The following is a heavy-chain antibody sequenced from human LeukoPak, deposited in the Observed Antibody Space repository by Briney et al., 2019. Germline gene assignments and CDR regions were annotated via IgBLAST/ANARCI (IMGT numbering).Heavy chain of an antibody. CDR1: GFTFSSYA. CDR3: ARVRIAAAGTFSTHWFDP. CDR2: ISYDGSNK. Sequence: GGSLRLSCAASGFTFSSYAMHWVRQAPGKGLEWVAVISYDGSNKYYADSVKGRFTISRDNAKNSLYLQMNSLRAEDTAVYYCARVRIAAAGTFSTHWFDPWGQGTLVTVSS. J-gene: IGHJ5*02. D-gene: IGHD6-13*01. V-gene: IGHV3-30*04.